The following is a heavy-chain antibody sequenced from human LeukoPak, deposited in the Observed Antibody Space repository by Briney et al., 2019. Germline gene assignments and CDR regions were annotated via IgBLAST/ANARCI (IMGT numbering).Heavy chain of an antibody. Sequence: SETLSLTCSVSGGSISTYYWSWIRQPPGKGLDWIGCVYYSGSTNYNPSLQSRVTISVDTSRNQFSLRLSSVTAADTAVYYCARGRRWFDPWGQGTLVTVPS. D-gene: IGHD3-10*01. V-gene: IGHV4-59*01. CDR3: ARGRRWFDP. CDR1: GGSISTYY. J-gene: IGHJ5*02. CDR2: VYYSGST.